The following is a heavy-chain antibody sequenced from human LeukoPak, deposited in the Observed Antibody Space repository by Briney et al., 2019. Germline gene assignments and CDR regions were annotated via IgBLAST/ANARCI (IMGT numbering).Heavy chain of an antibody. CDR2: ISYDGSNK. Sequence: GGSLRLSCAASGFTFSSYAMHWVRQAPGKGLEWVAVISYDGSNKYYADSVKGRFTISRDNSKNTLYLQMNSLRAEDTAVYYCASDATAIEYYYDSSGPLDYWGQGTLVTVSS. CDR3: ASDATAIEYYYDSSGPLDY. CDR1: GFTFSSYA. D-gene: IGHD3-22*01. V-gene: IGHV3-30-3*01. J-gene: IGHJ4*02.